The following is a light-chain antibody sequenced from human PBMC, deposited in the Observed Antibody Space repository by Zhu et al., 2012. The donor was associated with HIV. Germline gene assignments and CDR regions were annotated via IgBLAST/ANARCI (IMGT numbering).Light chain of an antibody. CDR1: QSVSSY. V-gene: IGKV3-20*01. CDR3: QQYDGSPLT. Sequence: EIVLTQSPATLSLSPGERATLSCRASQSVSSYLAWYQQKPGQAPRLLIYDASNRATGIPARFSGSGSGTDFTLTISRLEPEDFAVYYCQQYDGSPLTFGGGTKGGEQT. J-gene: IGKJ4*01. CDR2: DAS.